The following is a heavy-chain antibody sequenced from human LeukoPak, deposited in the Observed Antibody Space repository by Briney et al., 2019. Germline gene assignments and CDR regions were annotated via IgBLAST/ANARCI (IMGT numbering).Heavy chain of an antibody. V-gene: IGHV4-34*01. CDR3: VARYYDFWSGYYTLDY. Sequence: SETLSLTCAIYGGSFSGYYWSWIRQPPGKGLEWIGEINHSGSTNYTPSLKSRVTISVDTSKNQFSLKLSSVTAADTAVYYCVARYYDFWSGYYTLDYWGQGTLVTVSS. J-gene: IGHJ4*02. D-gene: IGHD3-3*01. CDR1: GGSFSGYY. CDR2: INHSGST.